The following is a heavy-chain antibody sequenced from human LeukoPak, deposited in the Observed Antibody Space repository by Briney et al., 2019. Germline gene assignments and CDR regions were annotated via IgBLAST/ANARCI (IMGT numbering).Heavy chain of an antibody. J-gene: IGHJ4*02. CDR1: GFTFSSYA. Sequence: PGGSLKLSCAASGFTFSSYAMSWVRQAPGKGLEWVSGISGSGGSTYYADSVKGRFTISRDNSKNTLYLQMNSLRAEDTAVYYCEKQLGYCGGGSCYYGAYFDYWGQGTLVTVSS. D-gene: IGHD2-15*01. V-gene: IGHV3-23*01. CDR2: ISGSGGST. CDR3: EKQLGYCGGGSCYYGAYFDY.